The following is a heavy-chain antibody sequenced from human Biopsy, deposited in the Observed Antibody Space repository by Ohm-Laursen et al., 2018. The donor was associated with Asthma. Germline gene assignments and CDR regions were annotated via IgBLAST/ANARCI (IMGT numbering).Heavy chain of an antibody. V-gene: IGHV1-8*02. Sequence: SVKVSCKASGYTFISYAIHWVRQAPGQGLEWMGWMNPNSGNTGYPQNFQGRVTMTRDTSISTAYMDLSSLRSEDTAVYYCARTYYDFLTGQVNDALAMWGQGTVVTVSS. CDR3: ARTYYDFLTGQVNDALAM. CDR2: MNPNSGNT. D-gene: IGHD3-9*01. J-gene: IGHJ3*02. CDR1: GYTFISYA.